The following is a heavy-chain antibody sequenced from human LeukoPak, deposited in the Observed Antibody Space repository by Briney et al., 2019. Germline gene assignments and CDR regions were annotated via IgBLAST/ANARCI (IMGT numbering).Heavy chain of an antibody. D-gene: IGHD2-15*01. Sequence: AGGSLRLSCAASGFTFSSYWMHWVRQAPGKGLVWVSRINSDGSSTSYADSVKGRFTISRDNAKNTLYLQMHSLRAEDTAVYYCARRGQSASFDYWGQGTLVTVSS. CDR2: INSDGSST. J-gene: IGHJ4*02. CDR3: ARRGQSASFDY. CDR1: GFTFSSYW. V-gene: IGHV3-74*01.